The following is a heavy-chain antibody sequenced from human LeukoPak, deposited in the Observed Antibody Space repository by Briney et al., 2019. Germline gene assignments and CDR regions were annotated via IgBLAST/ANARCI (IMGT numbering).Heavy chain of an antibody. V-gene: IGHV4-38-2*02. CDR1: GYSISSGYY. CDR2: IYHSGST. Sequence: NPSETLSLTCTVSGYSISSGYYWGWIRQPPGKGLEWIGSIYHSGSTYYNPSLKSRVTISVDTSKNQFSLKLSSVTAADTAVYYCVYYDFWSGYYCWGQGTLVTVSS. CDR3: VYYDFWSGYYC. J-gene: IGHJ4*02. D-gene: IGHD3-3*01.